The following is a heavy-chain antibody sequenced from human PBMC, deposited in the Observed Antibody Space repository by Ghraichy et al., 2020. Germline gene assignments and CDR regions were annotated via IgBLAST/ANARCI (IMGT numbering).Heavy chain of an antibody. Sequence: LRLSCAISGDSVSSNSAAWNWIRQSPSRGLEWLGRTYYRSKWYNDYAVSVKSRITINPDTSKNQFSLQLNSVTPEDTAVYYCARATRLLEWSHYYYYYGMDVWGQGTTVTVSS. D-gene: IGHD3-3*01. V-gene: IGHV6-1*01. CDR3: ARATRLLEWSHYYYYYGMDV. CDR2: TYYRSKWYN. J-gene: IGHJ6*02. CDR1: GDSVSSNSAA.